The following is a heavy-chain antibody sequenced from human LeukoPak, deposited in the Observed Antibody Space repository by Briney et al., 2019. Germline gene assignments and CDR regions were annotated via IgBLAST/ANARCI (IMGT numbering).Heavy chain of an antibody. V-gene: IGHV1-2*02. Sequence: GASVKVSCKASGYTFTGYYMHWVRQAPGQGLEWMGWINPNSGGTNYAQKFQGRVTMTRDTSISTAYMELSRLRSDDTAVYYCARGDGMIVVRDDAFDIWGQGTMVTVSS. D-gene: IGHD3-22*01. CDR1: GYTFTGYY. CDR2: INPNSGGT. CDR3: ARGDGMIVVRDDAFDI. J-gene: IGHJ3*02.